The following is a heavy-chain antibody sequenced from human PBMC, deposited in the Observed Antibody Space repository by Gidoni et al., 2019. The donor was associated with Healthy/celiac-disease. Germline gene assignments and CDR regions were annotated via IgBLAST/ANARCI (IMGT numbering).Heavy chain of an antibody. CDR3: ARDFTYYYDSSGYSALDY. V-gene: IGHV3-33*01. J-gene: IGHJ4*02. D-gene: IGHD3-22*01. CDR2: IWYDGSNK. CDR1: GFTFSSYG. Sequence: QVQLVESGGGVVQPGRSLRLSCAASGFTFSSYGMHWVRKAPGKGLEWVAVIWYDGSNKYYADSVKGRFTISRDNSKNTLYLQMNSLRAEDTAVYYCARDFTYYYDSSGYSALDYWGQGTLVTVSS.